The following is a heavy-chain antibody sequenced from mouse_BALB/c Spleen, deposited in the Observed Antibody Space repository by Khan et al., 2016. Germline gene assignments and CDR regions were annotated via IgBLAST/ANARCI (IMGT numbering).Heavy chain of an antibody. CDR2: ISYSGST. CDR1: GYSITSDYA. D-gene: IGHD2-3*01. V-gene: IGHV3-2*02. CDR3: ASHDGYYFDY. Sequence: EVQLQESGPGLVKPSQSLSLTCTVTGYSITSDYAWNWIRQFPGNKLEWMGYISYSGSTSYNPSLKSRISITRDTSKNQFFLQLNSVTTEDTATYYCASHDGYYFDYWGQGTTLTVSS. J-gene: IGHJ2*01.